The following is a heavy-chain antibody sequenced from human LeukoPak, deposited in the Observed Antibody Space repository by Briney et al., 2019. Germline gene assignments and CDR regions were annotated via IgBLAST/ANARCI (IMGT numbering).Heavy chain of an antibody. D-gene: IGHD2-2*01. Sequence: SVKVSCKASGGTFSSYAISCVRQALGQGLEWMGGIIPIFDTANNAQKFQGRVTITADESTSTAYMELSSLRSEDTAVYYCARGSIVVVPAAKGVAAAGLYFQHWGQGTLVTVSS. CDR1: GGTFSSYA. J-gene: IGHJ1*01. V-gene: IGHV1-69*01. CDR2: IIPIFDTA. CDR3: ARGSIVVVPAAKGVAAAGLYFQH.